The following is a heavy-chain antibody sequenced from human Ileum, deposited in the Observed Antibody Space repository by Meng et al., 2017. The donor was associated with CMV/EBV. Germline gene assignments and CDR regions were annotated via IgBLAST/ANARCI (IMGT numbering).Heavy chain of an antibody. CDR3: ARGAGIEGVDWGRHCDY. V-gene: IGHV4-59*01. CDR2: VYSSGST. Sequence: SETLSLTCNVSGGSISSYYWTWIRQPPGKRLEWFGYVYSSGSTKYNPSLKSRVTISIDTSKNQFSLKLSSVTAADTAVYYCARGAGIEGVDWGRHCDYWGQGMLVTVSS. D-gene: IGHD3/OR15-3a*01. J-gene: IGHJ4*02. CDR1: GGSISSYY.